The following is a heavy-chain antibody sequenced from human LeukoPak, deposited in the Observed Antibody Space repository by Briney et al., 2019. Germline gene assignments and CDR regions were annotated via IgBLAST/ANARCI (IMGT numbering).Heavy chain of an antibody. J-gene: IGHJ4*02. CDR2: ISGSGGST. CDR3: AKTPASQTYSSSWYYFDY. V-gene: IGHV3-23*01. CDR1: GFTFISYA. Sequence: GGSLRLSCAASGFTFISYAMSWVRQAPGKGLEWVSAISGSGGSTYYADSVKGRFTISRDNSKNTLYLQMNRLRAEDTAVYYCAKTPASQTYSSSWYYFDYWGQGTLVTVSS. D-gene: IGHD6-13*01.